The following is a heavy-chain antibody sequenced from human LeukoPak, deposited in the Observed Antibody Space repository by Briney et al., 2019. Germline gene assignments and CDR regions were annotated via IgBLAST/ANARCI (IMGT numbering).Heavy chain of an antibody. J-gene: IGHJ4*02. CDR2: IIPIFGTA. CDR3: ARCPLRGYFDY. CDR1: GCTFISYA. Sequence: ASVKVSCKASGCTFISYAISWVRQAPGQGLEWMGGIIPIFGTANYAQKFQGRVTITADESTSTAYMELSSLRSEDTAVYYCARCPLRGYFDYWGQGTLVTVSS. V-gene: IGHV1-69*01.